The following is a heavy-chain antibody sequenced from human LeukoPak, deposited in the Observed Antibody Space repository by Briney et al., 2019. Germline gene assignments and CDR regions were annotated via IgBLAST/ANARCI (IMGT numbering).Heavy chain of an antibody. CDR3: ARDIAAAGTRWFDP. V-gene: IGHV1-69*01. CDR1: GGTFSSYA. CDR2: IIPIFGTA. D-gene: IGHD6-13*01. Sequence: ASVKVSCKASGGTFSSYAISWVRQAPGQGLEWMGGIIPIFGTANYAQKFQGGVTITADESTSTAYMELSSLRSEDTAVYYCARDIAAAGTRWFDPWGQGTLVTVSS. J-gene: IGHJ5*02.